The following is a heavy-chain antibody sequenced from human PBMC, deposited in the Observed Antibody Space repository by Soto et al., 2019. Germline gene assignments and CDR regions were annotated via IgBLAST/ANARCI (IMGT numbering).Heavy chain of an antibody. CDR2: ISSSSYI. J-gene: IGHJ4*02. D-gene: IGHD6-19*01. V-gene: IGHV3-21*01. CDR1: GFTFSNYN. CDR3: ASRRRAVAGTRPFDY. Sequence: GGSLRLSCTASGFTFSNYNMNWVRQAPGKGLEWVSSISSSSYIYYADSVKGRFTISRDNSKNTLYLQMNSLRAEDTAVYYCASRRRAVAGTRPFDYWGQGTLVTVSS.